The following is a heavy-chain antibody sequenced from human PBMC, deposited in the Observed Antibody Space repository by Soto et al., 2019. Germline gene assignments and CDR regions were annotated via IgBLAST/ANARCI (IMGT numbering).Heavy chain of an antibody. J-gene: IGHJ4*02. CDR1: GGSISSGGYF. Sequence: SEALSLTCTVSGGSISSGGYFWSWIRQHPGKGLEWIGYIYYSGSTYYNRSLKSRVTISVDTSKNQFSLKLSSVTAADTAVYYCASDWQYRYGHANTTWGQETQVTVSS. CDR3: ASDWQYRYGHANTT. D-gene: IGHD5-18*01. CDR2: IYYSGST. V-gene: IGHV4-31*02.